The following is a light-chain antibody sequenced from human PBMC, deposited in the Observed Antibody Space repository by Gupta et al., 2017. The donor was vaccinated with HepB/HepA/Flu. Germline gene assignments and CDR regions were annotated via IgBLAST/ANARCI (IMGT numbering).Light chain of an antibody. V-gene: IGKV1-17*01. CDR2: DAS. CDR1: QGLGTD. Sequence: DIEMTQSLSSLSASIGDRVTITCRASQGLGTDLGWCQQRPGEAPKRLIRDASILLSGVPPRFSGGGFGTEFTLTISSLQPEDFATYYCLQYNSYRRTFGQGTKVEIK. J-gene: IGKJ1*01. CDR3: LQYNSYRRT.